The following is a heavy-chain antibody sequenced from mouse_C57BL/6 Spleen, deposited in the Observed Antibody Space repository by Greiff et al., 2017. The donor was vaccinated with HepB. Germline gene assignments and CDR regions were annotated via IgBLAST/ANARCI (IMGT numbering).Heavy chain of an antibody. Sequence: QVQLKESGPELVKPGASVKISCKASGYAFSSSWMHWVKQRPGKGLEWIGRIYPGDGDTNYNGKFKGKATLTADKSSSTAYMQLSSLTSEDSAVYFCARWLLHGYFDVWGTGTTVTVSS. D-gene: IGHD2-3*01. CDR2: IYPGDGDT. J-gene: IGHJ1*03. V-gene: IGHV1-82*01. CDR3: ARWLLHGYFDV. CDR1: GYAFSSSW.